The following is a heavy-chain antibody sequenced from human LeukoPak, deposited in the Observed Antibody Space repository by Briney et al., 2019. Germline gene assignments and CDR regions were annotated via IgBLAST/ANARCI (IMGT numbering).Heavy chain of an antibody. CDR3: ARDPSRSCAGGNCFSS. D-gene: IGHD2-15*01. Sequence: SETLSLTCTVSGDSISTSSYYWGWIHQPPGKGLEWIGSVFFSGNTYYEPSLKSRVTISVATSTNQFSLNVRSVSAADTAVYYCARDPSRSCAGGNCFSSWGQGTLVIVSS. CDR2: VFFSGNT. V-gene: IGHV4-39*07. J-gene: IGHJ5*02. CDR1: GDSISTSSYY.